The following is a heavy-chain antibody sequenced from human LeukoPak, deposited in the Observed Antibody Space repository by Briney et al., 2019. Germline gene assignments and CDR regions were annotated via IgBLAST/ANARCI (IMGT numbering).Heavy chain of an antibody. CDR1: GGSISSYY. V-gene: IGHV4-59*01. Sequence: KPSETLSLTCTVSGGSISSYYWSWIRQPPGKGLEWIGYIYYSGSTKYNPSLKSRVTISVDTSKNQFSLKLSSVTAADTAVYYCARGASGSYFWFDPWGQGTLVTVSS. D-gene: IGHD1-26*01. J-gene: IGHJ5*02. CDR3: ARGASGSYFWFDP. CDR2: IYYSGST.